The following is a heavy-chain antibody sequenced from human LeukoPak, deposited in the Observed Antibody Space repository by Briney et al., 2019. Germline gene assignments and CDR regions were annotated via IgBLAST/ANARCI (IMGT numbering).Heavy chain of an antibody. Sequence: AGGSLRLSCAVSGFTFSNAWMSWVRQAPGKGLEWVGRIKSKTDGGTTDYAAPVKGRFTISRDDSKNTLYLQMNSLKTEDTAVYYCTTDGVSQRLVPGSWGQGTLVTVSS. V-gene: IGHV3-15*01. J-gene: IGHJ5*02. CDR3: TTDGVSQRLVPGS. D-gene: IGHD6-13*01. CDR2: IKSKTDGGTT. CDR1: GFTFSNAW.